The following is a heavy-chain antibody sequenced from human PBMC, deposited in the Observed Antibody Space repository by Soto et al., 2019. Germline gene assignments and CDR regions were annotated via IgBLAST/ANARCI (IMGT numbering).Heavy chain of an antibody. Sequence: EVQLVESGGGLVQPGGSLRLSCAASGFTFSTYSMSWVRQAPGEGLEWLSYISSSTSTIYYPDSVKGRFTISRDNAKNSLYLQMNSLRDEDTAVYYWATVRHDAFDIWGQGTLVTVSS. CDR3: ATVRHDAFDI. J-gene: IGHJ3*02. V-gene: IGHV3-48*02. CDR2: ISSSTSTI. CDR1: GFTFSTYS.